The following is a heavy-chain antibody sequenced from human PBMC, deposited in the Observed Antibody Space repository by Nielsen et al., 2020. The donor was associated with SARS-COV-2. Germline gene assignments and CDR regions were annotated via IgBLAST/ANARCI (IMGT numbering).Heavy chain of an antibody. Sequence: ASVKVSCKASGYTFTSYGISWVRQAPGQGLEWMGWISAYNGNTNYAQKLQGRVTMTTDTSTSTAYMELRSLRSDDTAVYYCARYYYGSGRLHLHYFDYWGQGTLVTVSS. V-gene: IGHV1-18*01. D-gene: IGHD3-10*01. J-gene: IGHJ4*02. CDR1: GYTFTSYG. CDR2: ISAYNGNT. CDR3: ARYYYGSGRLHLHYFDY.